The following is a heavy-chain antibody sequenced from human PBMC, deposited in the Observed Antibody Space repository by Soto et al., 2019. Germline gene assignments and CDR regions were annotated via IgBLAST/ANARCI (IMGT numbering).Heavy chain of an antibody. CDR3: ARQSVTENSSYGMDC. V-gene: IGHV4-59*01. D-gene: IGHD4-4*01. CDR2: IYYSGST. Sequence: SETLSLTCAVYGWSFSGNYWSWIPHPPGKGLEGIGYIYYSGSTNYNPSLKSGVTISVDTTKIHFALKRSSVADADTAVYSCARQSVTENSSYGMDCWGQRTTVTVSS. CDR1: GWSFSGNY. J-gene: IGHJ6*02.